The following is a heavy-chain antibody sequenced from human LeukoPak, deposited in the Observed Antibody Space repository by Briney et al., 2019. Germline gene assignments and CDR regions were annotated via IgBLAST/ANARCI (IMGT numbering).Heavy chain of an antibody. Sequence: ASVKVSCKVSGYTLTELSMHWVRQAPGKGLEWMGGFDPEDGETIYAQKFQGRVTMTEDTSTDTAYMELSSLRSEDTAVYYCARVLGSGGFNWFDPWGQGTLVTVSS. J-gene: IGHJ5*02. V-gene: IGHV1-24*01. D-gene: IGHD3-10*02. CDR1: GYTLTELS. CDR2: FDPEDGET. CDR3: ARVLGSGGFNWFDP.